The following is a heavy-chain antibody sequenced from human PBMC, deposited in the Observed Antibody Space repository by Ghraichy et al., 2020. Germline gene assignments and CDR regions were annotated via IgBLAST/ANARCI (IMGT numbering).Heavy chain of an antibody. D-gene: IGHD2-15*01. CDR2: INHSGST. Sequence: SETLSLTCAVYGGSFSGYYWSWIRQPPGKGLEWIGEINHSGSTNYNPSLKSRVTISVDTSKNQFSLKLSSVTAADTAVYYCARALCSGGSCYSYYYYYYGMDVWGQGTTATVSS. V-gene: IGHV4-34*01. CDR3: ARALCSGGSCYSYYYYYYGMDV. CDR1: GGSFSGYY. J-gene: IGHJ6*02.